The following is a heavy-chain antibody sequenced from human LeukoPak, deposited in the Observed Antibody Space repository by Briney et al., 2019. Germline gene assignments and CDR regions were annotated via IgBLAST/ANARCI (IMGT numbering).Heavy chain of an antibody. Sequence: PGGSLRLSCAASGFTFSDYYMSWIRQAPGKGLVWVSRINSDGSSTSYADSVKGRFTISRDNAKNTLYLQMNSLRAEDTAVYYCARLLNMVRGPSSGMDVWGQGTTVTVSS. V-gene: IGHV3-74*01. CDR2: INSDGSST. D-gene: IGHD3-10*01. CDR1: GFTFSDYY. J-gene: IGHJ6*02. CDR3: ARLLNMVRGPSSGMDV.